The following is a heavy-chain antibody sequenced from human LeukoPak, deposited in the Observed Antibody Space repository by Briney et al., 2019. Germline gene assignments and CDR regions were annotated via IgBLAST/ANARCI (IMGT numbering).Heavy chain of an antibody. Sequence: PGRSLRLSCAPSGFTFSSYAMHWVRQAPGKGLEWVAVISYDGSNKYYADSVKGRFTISRDNSKNTLYLQMNSLRAEDTAVYYCAKDLGPTVVTPGHYYYYYYGMDVWGQGTTVTVSS. J-gene: IGHJ6*02. CDR3: AKDLGPTVVTPGHYYYYYYGMDV. D-gene: IGHD4-23*01. V-gene: IGHV3-30*18. CDR1: GFTFSSYA. CDR2: ISYDGSNK.